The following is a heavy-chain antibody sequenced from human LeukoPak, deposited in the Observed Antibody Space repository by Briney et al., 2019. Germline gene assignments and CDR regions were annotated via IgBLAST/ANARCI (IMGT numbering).Heavy chain of an antibody. CDR1: GYTLTELS. CDR2: FDPEDGGT. V-gene: IGHV1-24*01. Sequence: ASVKVSCKVSGYTLTELSMHWVRQAPGKGLEWMGGFDPEDGGTIYAQKFQGRVTMTEDTSTDTAYMELSSLRSEDTAVYYCATIVGDSGCLDYWGQGTLVTVSS. D-gene: IGHD6-19*01. CDR3: ATIVGDSGCLDY. J-gene: IGHJ4*02.